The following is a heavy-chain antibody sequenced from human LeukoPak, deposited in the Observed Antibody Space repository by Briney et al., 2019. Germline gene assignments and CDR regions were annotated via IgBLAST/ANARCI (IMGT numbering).Heavy chain of an antibody. CDR2: ISDDGSNK. D-gene: IGHD6-13*01. J-gene: IGHJ5*02. CDR3: ARERIAATGTGWFDP. Sequence: GGSLRLSCAASGFTFSSYAVHWVRQAPGKGLEWVAVISDDGSNKYYADSVKGRFTVSRDNSKNTLYLHMNSLRAEDTAVYYCARERIAATGTGWFDPRGQGTLVTVSS. CDR1: GFTFSSYA. V-gene: IGHV3-30-3*01.